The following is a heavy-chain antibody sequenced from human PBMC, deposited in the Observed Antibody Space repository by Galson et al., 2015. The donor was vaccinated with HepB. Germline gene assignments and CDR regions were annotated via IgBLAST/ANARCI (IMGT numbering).Heavy chain of an antibody. J-gene: IGHJ5*02. CDR2: IYYSGST. D-gene: IGHD1-1*01. CDR3: ARGWYNWNDAGWFDP. CDR1: GGSISSYY. V-gene: IGHV4-59*01. Sequence: SETLSLTCTVSGGSISSYYWSWIRQPPGKGLEWIGYIYYSGSTNYNPSLKSRVTISVDTSKNQFSLKLSSVTAADTAVYYCARGWYNWNDAGWFDPWGQGTLVTVSS.